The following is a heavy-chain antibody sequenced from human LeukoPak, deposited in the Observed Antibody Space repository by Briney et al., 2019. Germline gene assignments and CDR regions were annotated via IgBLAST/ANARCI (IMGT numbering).Heavy chain of an antibody. D-gene: IGHD3-3*01. J-gene: IGHJ4*02. V-gene: IGHV3-30*03. CDR3: ARDRAWNYFDY. CDR1: GFTFSRHG. CDR2: ISNDGSRK. Sequence: GRSLRLSCAPSGFTFSRHGMHWVRQDPGKGLEWVAIISNDGSRKYYAHSVEGRFTISRDNSKNTLYLQMDSLRAEDTAVYYCARDRAWNYFDYWGQGTPVTVSS.